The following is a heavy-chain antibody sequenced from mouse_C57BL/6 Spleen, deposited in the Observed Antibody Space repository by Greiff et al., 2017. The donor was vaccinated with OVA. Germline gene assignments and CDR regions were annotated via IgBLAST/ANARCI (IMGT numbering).Heavy chain of an antibody. CDR2: ISYDGSN. Sequence: EVQLQQSGPGLVKPSQSLSLTCSVTGYSITSGYYWNWIRQFPGNKLEWMGYISYDGSNNYNPSLKNRISITRDTSKNQFFLKLNSVTTEDTATYYCARSYGNPYAMDYWGQGTSVTVSS. V-gene: IGHV3-6*01. J-gene: IGHJ4*01. CDR3: ARSYGNPYAMDY. CDR1: GYSITSGYY. D-gene: IGHD2-1*01.